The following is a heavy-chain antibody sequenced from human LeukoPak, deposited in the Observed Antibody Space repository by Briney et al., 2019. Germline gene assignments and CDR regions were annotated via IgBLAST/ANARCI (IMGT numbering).Heavy chain of an antibody. CDR1: GYTFTGYY. CDR3: ARGDYDSSEVVLGYFDY. D-gene: IGHD3-22*01. J-gene: IGHJ4*02. V-gene: IGHV1-2*02. Sequence: ASVKVSCTASGYTFTGYYMHWVRQAPAQGLEWMGWINPNSGGTNYAQKFQGRVTMTRDTSISTAYMELSRLGSDDTAVYYCARGDYDSSEVVLGYFDYWGQGTLVTVSS. CDR2: INPNSGGT.